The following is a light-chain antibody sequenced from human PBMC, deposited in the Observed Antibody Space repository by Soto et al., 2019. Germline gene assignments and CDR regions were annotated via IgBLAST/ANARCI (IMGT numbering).Light chain of an antibody. CDR1: QGVSDW. J-gene: IGKJ1*01. CDR2: GSS. CDR3: QQANSYPWT. V-gene: IGKV1-12*01. Sequence: DIQITQSPSSVSASVGDSVTITCRSSQGVSDWVAWYQQKPGEAPKLLIYGSSSLLSGVPSRFSGTRSGTDFTLTISSLQPEDFATYYCQQANSYPWTLGQGTKVDIK.